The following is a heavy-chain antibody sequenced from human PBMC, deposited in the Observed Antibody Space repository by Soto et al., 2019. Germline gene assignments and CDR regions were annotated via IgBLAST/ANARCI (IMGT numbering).Heavy chain of an antibody. Sequence: QVQLVQSGAEVKKPGYSVKVSCKASGGTFSSYAISWVRQAPGQGLEWMGGIIPIFGTANYAQKFQGRVTIPADESTSTAYMELSSRRSEDTAVYYCAREGGSGNYRYYAMDVWGQGTTVTVSS. J-gene: IGHJ6*02. V-gene: IGHV1-69*12. CDR2: IIPIFGTA. CDR1: GGTFSSYA. D-gene: IGHD3-10*01. CDR3: AREGGSGNYRYYAMDV.